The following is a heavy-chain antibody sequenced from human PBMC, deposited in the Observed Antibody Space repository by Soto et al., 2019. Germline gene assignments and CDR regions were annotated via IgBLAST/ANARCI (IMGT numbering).Heavy chain of an antibody. J-gene: IGHJ6*03. CDR1: GGSISSYD. V-gene: IGHV4-59*08. CDR2: IYYSGST. CDR3: ARVVHYDILTGYYSNYYYMDV. Sequence: SETLSLTCTVSGGSISSYDWSWIRQPPGKGLEWIGYIYYSGSTNYNPSLKSRVTISVDTSKNQFSLKLSSVTAADTAVYYCARVVHYDILTGYYSNYYYMDVWGKGTTLTVSS. D-gene: IGHD3-9*01.